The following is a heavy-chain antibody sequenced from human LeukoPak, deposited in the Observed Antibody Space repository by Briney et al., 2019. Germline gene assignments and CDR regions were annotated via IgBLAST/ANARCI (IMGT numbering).Heavy chain of an antibody. V-gene: IGHV1-46*01. CDR1: GYIFTNYY. CDR2: INPSGGST. J-gene: IGHJ4*02. Sequence: GASVKVSYKASGYIFTNYYMHWVRQAPGQGLEWMGTINPSGGSTTYAQKFQGRVTMTRDTSTSTVYMELSSLRSEDTAVYYCARDHGSAYYRAPRHWGQGTLVTVSS. CDR3: ARDHGSAYYRAPRH. D-gene: IGHD3-10*01.